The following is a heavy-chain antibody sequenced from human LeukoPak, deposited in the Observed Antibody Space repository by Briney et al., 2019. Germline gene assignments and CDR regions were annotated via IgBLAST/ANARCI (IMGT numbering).Heavy chain of an antibody. J-gene: IGHJ4*02. D-gene: IGHD6-13*01. CDR3: ARSGRGIAAAGTVDY. V-gene: IGHV1-18*01. CDR2: ISAYNGNT. CDR1: GYTFTSYG. Sequence: ASVKVSCKASGYTFTSYGISWVRQAPGQGLEWMGWISAYNGNTNYAQKLQGRVTMTTDTSTGTAYMELRSLRSDDTAVYYCARSGRGIAAAGTVDYWGQGTLVTVSS.